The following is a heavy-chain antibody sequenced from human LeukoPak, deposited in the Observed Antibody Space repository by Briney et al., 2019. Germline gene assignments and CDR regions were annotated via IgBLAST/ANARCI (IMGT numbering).Heavy chain of an antibody. CDR3: ARPRFVGGGYCSSNSCRYYFDY. V-gene: IGHV4-39*07. Sequence: PSETLSLTCTVSGGSISSSSYYWGWIRQPPGKGLEWIGSIYYSGSTYYNPSLKSRVTISVDTSKNQFSLKLSSVTAADTAVYYCARPRFVGGGYCSSNSCRYYFDYWGQGTLVTVSS. D-gene: IGHD2-2*01. J-gene: IGHJ4*02. CDR2: IYYSGST. CDR1: GGSISSSSYY.